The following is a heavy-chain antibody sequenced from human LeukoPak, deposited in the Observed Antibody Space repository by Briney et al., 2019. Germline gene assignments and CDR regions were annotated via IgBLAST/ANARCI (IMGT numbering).Heavy chain of an antibody. CDR2: ISYDGSNK. J-gene: IGHJ6*03. Sequence: GGSLRLSCAASGFTFSSYAMHWVRQAPGKGLEWVAVISYDGSNKYYADSVKGRFTISRDNSKNTLYLQMNSLRAEDTAVYYCARDRFRVVRGYMDVWGKGTTVTISS. CDR3: ARDRFRVVRGYMDV. CDR1: GFTFSSYA. V-gene: IGHV3-30*04. D-gene: IGHD3-10*01.